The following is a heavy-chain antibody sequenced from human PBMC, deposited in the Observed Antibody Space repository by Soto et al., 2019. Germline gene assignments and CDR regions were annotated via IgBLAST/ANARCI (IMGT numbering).Heavy chain of an antibody. V-gene: IGHV4-4*07. Sequence: ETLSHTCTVSGGPISPYYWSWIRQPAGKGLERIGRIYYTGSTNYNPPLKSRVSMSVDTARNQISLKVKSVTDADTAMYYCAREGGYFDSSGSVVYHSYGVDVCGRGTTVTVSS. CDR1: GGPISPYY. D-gene: IGHD3-22*01. CDR3: AREGGYFDSSGSVVYHSYGVDV. CDR2: IYYTGST. J-gene: IGHJ6*02.